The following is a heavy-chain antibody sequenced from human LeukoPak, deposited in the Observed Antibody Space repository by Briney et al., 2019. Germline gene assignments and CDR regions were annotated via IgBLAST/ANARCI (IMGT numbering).Heavy chain of an antibody. D-gene: IGHD5-18*01. CDR1: GYSFSNYW. V-gene: IGHV5-51*01. CDR2: IYPGDSDT. CDR3: ARLSASVGASGYSYGYFDY. Sequence: GESLKISCKGSGYSFSNYWIGWVRQMPGKGLEWMGIIYPGDSDTRYSPSFQGQVTISADKSISTAYLQWSSLKASDTAMYYCARLSASVGASGYSYGYFDYWGQGTLVTVSS. J-gene: IGHJ4*02.